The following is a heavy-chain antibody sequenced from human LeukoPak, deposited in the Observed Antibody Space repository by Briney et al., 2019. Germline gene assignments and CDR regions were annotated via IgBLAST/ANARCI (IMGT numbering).Heavy chain of an antibody. D-gene: IGHD3-22*01. V-gene: IGHV3-23*01. CDR1: GFNFNIYA. Sequence: PGGSLRLSCAASGFNFNIYAMNWVRQAPGQGLEWVSLIIGNSADIYYADSVKGRFTISRDNSRNQLYLQMNSLRAEDTAVYYCAKDPLKSWGITMIVVVIDYFDYWGQGTLVTVSS. J-gene: IGHJ4*02. CDR3: AKDPLKSWGITMIVVVIDYFDY. CDR2: IIGNSADI.